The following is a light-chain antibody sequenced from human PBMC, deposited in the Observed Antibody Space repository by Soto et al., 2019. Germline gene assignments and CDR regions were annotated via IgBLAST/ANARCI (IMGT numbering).Light chain of an antibody. J-gene: IGLJ1*01. Sequence: QSVLTQPASVSGSPGQPITISCTGTNRDVGGYNYVSWYQHHPGKAPQLIIYDVSNRPSGVSIRFSGSKSDNTASVTISGLLPEDEADYHCSSYTTSNTRQIVFGTGTRSPS. CDR2: DVS. CDR1: NRDVGGYNY. CDR3: SSYTTSNTRQIV. V-gene: IGLV2-14*03.